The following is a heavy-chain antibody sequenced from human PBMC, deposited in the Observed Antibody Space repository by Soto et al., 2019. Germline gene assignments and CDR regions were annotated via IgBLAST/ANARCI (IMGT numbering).Heavy chain of an antibody. V-gene: IGHV1-69*06. CDR1: GGTFSSYA. D-gene: IGHD1-1*01. J-gene: IGHJ4*02. CDR3: ARGAHVEMATTSVGYFDY. Sequence: SVKVSCKASGGTFSSYAISWVRQAPGQGLEWMGGIIPIFGTANYAQKFQGRVTITADKSTSTAYMELSSLRSEDTAVYYCARGAHVEMATTSVGYFDYWGQGTLVTVSS. CDR2: IIPIFGTA.